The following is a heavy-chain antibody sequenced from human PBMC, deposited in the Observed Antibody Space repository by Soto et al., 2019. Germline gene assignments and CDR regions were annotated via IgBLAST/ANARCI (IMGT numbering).Heavy chain of an antibody. D-gene: IGHD4-17*01. CDR1: GFTFSSYE. CDR2: ISSSGSTI. J-gene: IGHJ4*02. CDR3: ARDGVTTIVGITIDY. V-gene: IGHV3-48*03. Sequence: RRLSCAASGFTFSSYEMNWVRQAPGKGLEWVSYISSSGSTIYYADSVKGRFTISRDNAKNSLYLQMNSLRAEDTAVYYCARDGVTTIVGITIDYWRQGTLVTVSS.